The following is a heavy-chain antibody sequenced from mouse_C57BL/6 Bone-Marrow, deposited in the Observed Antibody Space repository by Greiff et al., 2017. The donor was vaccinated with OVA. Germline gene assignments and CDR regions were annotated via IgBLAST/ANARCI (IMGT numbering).Heavy chain of an antibody. D-gene: IGHD4-1*01. CDR1: GYTFTSYW. J-gene: IGHJ2*01. V-gene: IGHV1-64*01. CDR2: IHPNSGST. Sequence: QVQLQQPGAELVKPGASVKLSCKASGYTFTSYWMHWVKQRPGQGLEWIGMIHPNSGSTNYNEKVKSKATLTVDKSSSTAFMQLSSLTSEDAAVYYCARPGTDYFDYWGQGTTLTVSS. CDR3: ARPGTDYFDY.